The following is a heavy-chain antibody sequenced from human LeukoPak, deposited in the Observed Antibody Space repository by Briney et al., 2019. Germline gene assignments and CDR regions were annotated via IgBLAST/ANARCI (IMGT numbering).Heavy chain of an antibody. V-gene: IGHV4-59*12. D-gene: IGHD2-15*01. Sequence: SETLSLTCTVSGGSISSYYWSWIRQPPGKGLEWIGYIYSSGSTNYNTSLKGRVTMSVDTSKNQFSLKLSSVTAADTAVYYCARAGKVVVVAATWFDPWGEGTLVTVSS. CDR2: IYSSGST. CDR1: GGSISSYY. J-gene: IGHJ5*02. CDR3: ARAGKVVVVAATWFDP.